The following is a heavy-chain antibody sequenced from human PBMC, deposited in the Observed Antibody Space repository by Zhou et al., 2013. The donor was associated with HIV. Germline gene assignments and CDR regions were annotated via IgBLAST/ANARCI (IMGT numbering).Heavy chain of an antibody. Sequence: QVQLVQSGAEVKKPGSSVKVSCKASGGTFSSYAISWVRQAPGQGLEWMGRIIPILGIANYAQKFQGRVTITADKSTSTAYMELSSLRSEDTAVYYCARGGAAAGTGKTTYYFDYWGQGNPGHRLL. CDR3: ARGGAAAGTGKTTYYFDY. CDR2: IIPILGIA. V-gene: IGHV1-69*04. J-gene: IGHJ4*02. D-gene: IGHD6-13*01. CDR1: GGTFSSYA.